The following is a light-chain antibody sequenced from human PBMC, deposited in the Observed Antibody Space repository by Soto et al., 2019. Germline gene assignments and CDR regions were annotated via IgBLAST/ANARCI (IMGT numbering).Light chain of an antibody. Sequence: IQMTQSPSSLSASVGDRVTISCRASQGIGNALGWYQQKPGKPPKVLIYDASTLETGVPPRFRGSGSGTDFALTITSLQPEDFASYYCQQYGDLPLTFGGGTKVESK. V-gene: IGKV1-33*01. CDR3: QQYGDLPLT. J-gene: IGKJ4*01. CDR1: QGIGNA. CDR2: DAS.